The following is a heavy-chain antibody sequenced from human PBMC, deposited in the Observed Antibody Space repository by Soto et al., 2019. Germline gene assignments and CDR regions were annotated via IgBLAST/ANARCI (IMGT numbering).Heavy chain of an antibody. CDR2: INPNSGAT. CDR3: ARGGRAGLLLLSYYYYGMDV. V-gene: IGHV1-2*02. D-gene: IGHD3-22*01. Sequence: ASVKVSCKASGYTFTGYYMHWVRQAPGQGLEWMGGINPNSGATNYAQNFQGRVTMTRDTSISTAYMELSRLRSDDTAVYYCARGGRAGLLLLSYYYYGMDVWGQGTTVTVSS. J-gene: IGHJ6*02. CDR1: GYTFTGYY.